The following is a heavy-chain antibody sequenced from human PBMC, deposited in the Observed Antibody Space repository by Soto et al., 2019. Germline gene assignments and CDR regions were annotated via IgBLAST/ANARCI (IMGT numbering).Heavy chain of an antibody. J-gene: IGHJ3*02. D-gene: IGHD2-15*01. CDR1: GDSVTNGGYF. V-gene: IGHV4-30-4*01. CDR2: IYYTGSI. Sequence: QVQLQESGPGLVKPSQTLSLTCTVSGDSVTNGGYFWNWIRQPPGKGLEWIGYIYYTGSIYYNPSFQSRLTITXDTPKNQFFLNLDSVSAADTAVYYCASAAAPPRSNRDAFDIWGQGTIITVSS. CDR3: ASAAAPPRSNRDAFDI.